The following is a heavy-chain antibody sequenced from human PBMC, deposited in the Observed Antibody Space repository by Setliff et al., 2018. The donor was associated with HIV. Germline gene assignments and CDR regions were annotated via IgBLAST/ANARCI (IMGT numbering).Heavy chain of an antibody. J-gene: IGHJ4*02. CDR2: INYSWSI. CDR3: ARAAYSYGYNDY. D-gene: IGHD5-18*01. Sequence: SETLSLTCSVSGDSISSGGYYWSWIRQHPGKGLEWLGYINYSWSIYYNPSLKSRLFISLDTSENQFSLQVTSVTAADTAVYYCARAAYSYGYNDYWGQGTLVTVSS. CDR1: GDSISSGGYY. V-gene: IGHV4-31*03.